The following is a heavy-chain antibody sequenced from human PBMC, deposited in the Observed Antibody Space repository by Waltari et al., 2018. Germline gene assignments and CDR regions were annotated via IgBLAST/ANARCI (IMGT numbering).Heavy chain of an antibody. Sequence: QLQLQESGPGLVKPSETLSLTCTVSGGSISSSSYYWGWIRQPPGKGLEVIGSIYYSGSTYYHPSLKSRVTISVDTSKNQFSLKLSSVTAADTAVYYCARGPRYYDSSGYYFGPFYDYWGQGTLVTVSS. J-gene: IGHJ4*02. V-gene: IGHV4-39*07. CDR2: IYYSGST. D-gene: IGHD3-22*01. CDR3: ARGPRYYDSSGYYFGPFYDY. CDR1: GGSISSSSYY.